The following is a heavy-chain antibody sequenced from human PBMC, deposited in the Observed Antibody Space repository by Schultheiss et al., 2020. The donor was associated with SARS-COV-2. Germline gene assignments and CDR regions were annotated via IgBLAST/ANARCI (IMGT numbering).Heavy chain of an antibody. CDR3: AKDTTVVWFDP. V-gene: IGHV4-59*12. CDR1: GGSISSYY. D-gene: IGHD4-11*01. Sequence: SETLSLTCTVSGGSISSYYWSWIRQPPGKGLEWIGYIYYSGSTNYNPSLKSRVTISVDTSKNQFSLKLSSVTAADTAVYYCAKDTTVVWFDPWGQGTLVTVSS. J-gene: IGHJ5*02. CDR2: IYYSGST.